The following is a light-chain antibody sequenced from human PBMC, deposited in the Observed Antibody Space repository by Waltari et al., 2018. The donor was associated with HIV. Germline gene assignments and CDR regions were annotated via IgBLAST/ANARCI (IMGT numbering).Light chain of an antibody. V-gene: IGLV10-54*04. CDR3: ATWDISLSAVV. CDR2: SDN. CDR1: SNNVGNQG. J-gene: IGLJ2*01. Sequence: QAGLTQPPSVSKGMRQTATLTCTGNSNNVGNQGAAWLQQHQGHPPKLLSYSDNKRPSGISERFSASRSGNTASLTITGVQPEDEAEYFCATWDISLSAVVFGGGTTLTVL.